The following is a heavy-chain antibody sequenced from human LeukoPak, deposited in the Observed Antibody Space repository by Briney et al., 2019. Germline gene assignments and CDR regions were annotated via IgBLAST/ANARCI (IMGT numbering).Heavy chain of an antibody. V-gene: IGHV5-51*01. J-gene: IGHJ3*02. CDR3: ARLPDTAMAGDAFDI. CDR2: IYPGDSDT. CDR1: GYSFTSYW. Sequence: GESLKISCKGSGYSFTSYWIGWVRQMPGKGLEWMGIIYPGDSDTRYSPSFQGRVTISADKSVSTAYLQWSSLKASDTAMYYCARLPDTAMAGDAFDIWGQGTMVTVSS. D-gene: IGHD5-18*01.